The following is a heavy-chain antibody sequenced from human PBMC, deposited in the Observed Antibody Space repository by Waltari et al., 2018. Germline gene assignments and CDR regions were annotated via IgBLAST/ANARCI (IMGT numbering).Heavy chain of an antibody. V-gene: IGHV1-3*01. CDR3: ARGDYPAMDV. J-gene: IGHJ6*02. D-gene: IGHD4-17*01. Sequence: QVQLLQSGAEVKKPGASVRVSCKASGSIFTSHSLHWVRQAPGQRLEWMGWVNPANGNTQHSQKLQGRVTVTKDTSASTAYMELSSLRSEDTGVYYCARGDYPAMDVWGQGTTVIVSS. CDR1: GSIFTSHS. CDR2: VNPANGNT.